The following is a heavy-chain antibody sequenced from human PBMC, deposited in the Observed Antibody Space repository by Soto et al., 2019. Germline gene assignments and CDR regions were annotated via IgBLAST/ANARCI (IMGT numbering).Heavy chain of an antibody. CDR2: IIPIFGTA. CDR3: ASRTIQLERRSGWYYVDY. Sequence: QVQLVQSGAEVKKPGSSVKVSCKASGGTFSSYAISWVRQAPGQGLEWMGGIIPIFGTANYAQKFQGRVTITADESTSTAYMELSSLRSEDTAVYYCASRTIQLERRSGWYYVDYWGQGTLVTVSS. CDR1: GGTFSSYA. J-gene: IGHJ4*02. V-gene: IGHV1-69*12. D-gene: IGHD1-1*01.